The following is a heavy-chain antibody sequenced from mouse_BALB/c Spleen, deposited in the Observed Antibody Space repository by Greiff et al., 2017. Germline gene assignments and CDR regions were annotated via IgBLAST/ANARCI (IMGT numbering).Heavy chain of an antibody. CDR1: GYAFSSSW. Sequence: QVQLQQSGPELVKPGASVKISCKASGYAFSSSWMNWVKQRPGQGLEWIGRIYPGDGDTNYNGKFKGKATLTADKSSSTAYMQLSSLTSVDSAVYFCARDYDGLFDYWGQGTTPTVSS. J-gene: IGHJ2*01. V-gene: IGHV1-82*01. CDR2: IYPGDGDT. D-gene: IGHD2-3*01. CDR3: ARDYDGLFDY.